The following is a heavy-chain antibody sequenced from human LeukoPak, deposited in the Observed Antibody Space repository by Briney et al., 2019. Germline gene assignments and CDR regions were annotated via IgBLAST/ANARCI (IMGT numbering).Heavy chain of an antibody. Sequence: GGSLRLSCAASGFTFSSYSMNWVRQAPGKGPEWVSYISSSSSTIYYADSVKGRFTISRDNAKNSLYLQMNSLRAEDTAVYYCASLILGYCSGGSCENVDYWGQGTLVTVSS. J-gene: IGHJ4*02. V-gene: IGHV3-48*01. CDR2: ISSSSSTI. D-gene: IGHD2-15*01. CDR1: GFTFSSYS. CDR3: ASLILGYCSGGSCENVDY.